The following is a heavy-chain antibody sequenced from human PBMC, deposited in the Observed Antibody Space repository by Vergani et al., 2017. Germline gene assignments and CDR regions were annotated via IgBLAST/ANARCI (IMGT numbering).Heavy chain of an antibody. CDR2: MYHSGST. D-gene: IGHD3-10*01. Sequence: QLQLQQSGPGLVKPSETLSLTCSVSGGSMSGYYWSWIRQPPGKELEWIGYMYHSGSTNYNPSLETRVTISGDTSKNQFSLKLSSVTAADTAVYYCARLYYYGSGSYYNRPYYFDYWGQGTLVTVSS. CDR3: ARLYYYGSGSYYNRPYYFDY. CDR1: GGSMSGYY. J-gene: IGHJ4*02. V-gene: IGHV4-59*08.